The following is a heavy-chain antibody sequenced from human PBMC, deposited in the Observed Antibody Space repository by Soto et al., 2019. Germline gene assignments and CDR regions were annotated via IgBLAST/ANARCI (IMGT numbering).Heavy chain of an antibody. V-gene: IGHV3-74*01. Sequence: PAGSLRLSCEVSGFTFSAYWMHWVRQVPGKGLIWVSRISDDGSTTTYAGSVKGRFTISRDNAKNTLYLQMNSLRADGTGLYYCKRGPRVSSTGTGAHWGYGTLVTVSS. CDR1: GFTFSAYW. CDR2: ISDDGSTT. J-gene: IGHJ4*01. CDR3: KRGPRVSSTGTGAH. D-gene: IGHD7-27*01.